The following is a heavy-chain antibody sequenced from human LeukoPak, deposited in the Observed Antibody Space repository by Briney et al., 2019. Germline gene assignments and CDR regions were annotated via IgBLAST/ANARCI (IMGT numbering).Heavy chain of an antibody. CDR1: GFNFPTYA. V-gene: IGHV3-23*01. D-gene: IGHD6-19*01. J-gene: IGHJ5*02. CDR2: IRVSDGAR. Sequence: GGSLRLSCAASGFNFPTYAMQWVRQAPGKGLEWVSSIRVSDGARFYADSVKGRFTTSRDNSKNTLFLQMNSLRVEDTAIYYCAKDLRFGSGWPNWFDPWGQGTLVTVSS. CDR3: AKDLRFGSGWPNWFDP.